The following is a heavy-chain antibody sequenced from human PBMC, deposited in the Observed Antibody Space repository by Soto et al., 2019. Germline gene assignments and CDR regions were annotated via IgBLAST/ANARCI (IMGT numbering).Heavy chain of an antibody. V-gene: IGHV4-59*08. D-gene: IGHD3-16*01. Sequence: QVQLQESGPGLVKPSETLSLTCTVSGGSISNYYWSWIRKPPGKGLEWIGYIYYSGSTNYNPSLKSRVTISVDTSKNQFSLKLSSVTAADTAVYYCARRWGTTFDYWGQGTLVTVSS. CDR1: GGSISNYY. CDR2: IYYSGST. CDR3: ARRWGTTFDY. J-gene: IGHJ4*02.